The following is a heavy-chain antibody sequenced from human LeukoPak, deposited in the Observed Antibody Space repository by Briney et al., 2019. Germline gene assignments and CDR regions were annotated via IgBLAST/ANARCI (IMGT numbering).Heavy chain of an antibody. D-gene: IGHD3-10*01. CDR2: IKPDGSEK. V-gene: IGHV3-7*05. J-gene: IGHJ5*02. CDR3: VRGSSGTVVRGVSWAWFDP. CDR1: GFTVSSKY. Sequence: GGSLTLSCAASGFTVSSKYMSWVRQAPGKGLEWVANIKPDGSEKYYVDSAKGRFTISRDNAKNSLYLQMNSLRAEDTAVYYCVRGSSGTVVRGVSWAWFDPWGQGTLVSVSS.